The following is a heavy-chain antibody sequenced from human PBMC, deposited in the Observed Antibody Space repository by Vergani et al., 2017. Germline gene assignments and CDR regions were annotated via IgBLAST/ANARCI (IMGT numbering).Heavy chain of an antibody. CDR2: ISSSSSTI. D-gene: IGHD5-12*01. CDR3: ARVIGGDPTDIVATIEHYYYYYXMDV. CDR1: GFTFSSYS. J-gene: IGHJ6*03. V-gene: IGHV3-48*02. Sequence: EVQLVESGGGLVQPGGSLRLSCAASGFTFSSYSMNWVRQAPGKGLEWVSYISSSSSTIYYADSVKGRFTISRDNAKNSLYLQMNSLRDEDTAVYYCARVIGGDPTDIVATIEHYYYYYXMDVWGKGTTVTVSS.